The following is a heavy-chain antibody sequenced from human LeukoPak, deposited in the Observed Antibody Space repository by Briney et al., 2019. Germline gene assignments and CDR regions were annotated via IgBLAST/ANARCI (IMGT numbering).Heavy chain of an antibody. CDR2: IYSEGRT. CDR3: ARDDIPGI. V-gene: IGHV3-53*01. D-gene: IGHD2-15*01. CDR1: GFSVSDYY. J-gene: IGHJ4*02. Sequence: AGGSLRLSCAASGFSVSDYYMNWVRQAPGKGLEWVSFIYSEGRTYYADSVKGRFTISRDNSRNTLYLQMNSLRVEDTAVYYCARDDIPGIWGQGTLVTVSS.